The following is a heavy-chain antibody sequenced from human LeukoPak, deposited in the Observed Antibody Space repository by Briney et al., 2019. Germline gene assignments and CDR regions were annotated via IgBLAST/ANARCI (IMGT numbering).Heavy chain of an antibody. Sequence: GGSLRLSCAASGFTFSGSPMHWVRQASGKGLEWVGRIRSKANGYATAYAASVRGRFTISRDDSKNTLYLQMNSLRAEDTAVYYCAKDEGYCSGGSCYLGAFDIWGQGTMVTVSS. CDR2: IRSKANGYAT. CDR3: AKDEGYCSGGSCYLGAFDI. J-gene: IGHJ3*02. V-gene: IGHV3-73*01. D-gene: IGHD2-15*01. CDR1: GFTFSGSP.